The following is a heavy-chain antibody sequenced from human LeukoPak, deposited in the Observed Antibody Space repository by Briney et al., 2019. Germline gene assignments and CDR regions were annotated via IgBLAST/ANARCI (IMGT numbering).Heavy chain of an antibody. CDR1: GGSISSYY. D-gene: IGHD2-8*01. V-gene: IGHV4-59*12. J-gene: IGHJ4*02. CDR2: IDYSGST. CDR3: ATDNGGRFDY. Sequence: SETLSLTCTVSGGSISSYYWSWIRQPPGKGLEWIGYIDYSGSTNYNPSLRSRVTMSVDTSKNQFSLKLTSVTAADTAVYYCATDNGGRFDYWGQGTLVTVSS.